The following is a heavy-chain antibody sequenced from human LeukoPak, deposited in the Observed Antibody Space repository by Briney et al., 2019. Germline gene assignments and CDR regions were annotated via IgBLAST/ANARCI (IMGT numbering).Heavy chain of an antibody. D-gene: IGHD1-14*01. V-gene: IGHV1-2*02. CDR2: INPKNGGT. CDR3: ARDPSNRYYTDV. Sequence: ASVKVSCKPSGYTFTTYYLHRVRQAPGQGLEWMGWINPKNGGTNYAQKFRGRFTMTRDTSINTAYMELSGLTSDDTAVYYCARDPSNRYYTDVWGIGTTVTVSS. J-gene: IGHJ6*03. CDR1: GYTFTTYY.